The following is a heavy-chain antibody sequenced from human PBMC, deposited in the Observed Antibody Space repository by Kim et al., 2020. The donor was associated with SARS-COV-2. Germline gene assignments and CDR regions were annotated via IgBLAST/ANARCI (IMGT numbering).Heavy chain of an antibody. CDR2: IYYSGST. Sequence: SETLSLTCTVSGGSISSYYWSWIRQPPGKGLEWIGYIYYSGSTNYNPSLKSRVTISVDTSKNQFSLKLSSVTAADTAVYYCARFTVGYDFWSGYLGRGEEYYYYYYYMDVWGKGTTVTVSS. J-gene: IGHJ6*03. CDR1: GGSISSYY. V-gene: IGHV4-59*01. CDR3: ARFTVGYDFWSGYLGRGEEYYYYYYYMDV. D-gene: IGHD3-3*01.